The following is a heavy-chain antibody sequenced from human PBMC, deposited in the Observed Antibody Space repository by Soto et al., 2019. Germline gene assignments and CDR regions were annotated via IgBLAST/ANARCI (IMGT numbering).Heavy chain of an antibody. J-gene: IGHJ4*02. D-gene: IGHD2-2*01. CDR1: GFTFSSYA. V-gene: IGHV3-23*01. CDR3: AKHISPSWDYGY. CDR2: VTGGGGGT. Sequence: PGGSLRLSCAASGFTFSSYAMSWIRQAPGKGLEWVSAVTGGGGGTYYADSVKGRFTISRDNSKDTLYLQMNSLRAEDTAVYFCAKHISPSWDYGYWGQGTLVTVSS.